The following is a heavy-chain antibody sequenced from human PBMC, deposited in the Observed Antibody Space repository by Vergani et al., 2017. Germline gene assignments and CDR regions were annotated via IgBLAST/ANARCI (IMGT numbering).Heavy chain of an antibody. Sequence: EVQLLESGGGLVQPGGSLRLSCEASGFSFPGYAMSWVRQAPGKGLEWVSSVSGSSATPYYADSVKGRFIISKDNSKNTLHLQINRLRADDTAVYYCTKVSRGYTGYFFDYWGQGTLATVSS. D-gene: IGHD5-12*01. J-gene: IGHJ4*02. V-gene: IGHV3-23*01. CDR1: GFSFPGYA. CDR3: TKVSRGYTGYFFDY. CDR2: VSGSSATP.